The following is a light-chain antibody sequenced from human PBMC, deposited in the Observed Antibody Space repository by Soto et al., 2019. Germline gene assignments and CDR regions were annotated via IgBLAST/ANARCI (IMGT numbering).Light chain of an antibody. CDR3: ETWDSHTYV. CDR1: SGHSTYI. J-gene: IGLJ1*01. V-gene: IGLV4-60*03. Sequence: QLVLTQSSSASASLGSSVKLTCTLSSGHSTYIIAWHQQQPGKAPRFLMKLEGSGSYNKGSGVHDRFSGSSSGADRYLTISNLQSEDEADYYCETWDSHTYVFGTGTKVTVL. CDR2: LEGSGSY.